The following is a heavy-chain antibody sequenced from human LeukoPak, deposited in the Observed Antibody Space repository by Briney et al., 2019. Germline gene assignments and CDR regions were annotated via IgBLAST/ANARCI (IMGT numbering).Heavy chain of an antibody. Sequence: SGTLSLTCAVSGGSISSSNWWSWVRQPPGKGLEWIGEIYHSGSTNYNPSLKSRVTISVDTSKNQFSLKLSSVTAADTAVYYCARDGIAAAGTLYFDYWGQGTLVTVSS. V-gene: IGHV4-4*02. CDR2: IYHSGST. CDR1: GGSISSSNW. J-gene: IGHJ4*02. D-gene: IGHD6-13*01. CDR3: ARDGIAAAGTLYFDY.